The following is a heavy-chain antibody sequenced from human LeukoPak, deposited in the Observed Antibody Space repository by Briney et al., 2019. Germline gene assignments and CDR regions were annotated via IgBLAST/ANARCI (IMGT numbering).Heavy chain of an antibody. J-gene: IGHJ4*02. CDR1: GGSINSGGYY. Sequence: PPQTLSLTCTVSGGSINSGGYYWSWIRQHPGKGLEWIGYIYYSGSTYYNPSLKSRITISVDTSKNQFSLKLSSVTAADTAVYYCARAVPPQEYYFDYWGQGTLVTVSS. V-gene: IGHV4-31*03. CDR2: IYYSGST. D-gene: IGHD3-10*01. CDR3: ARAVPPQEYYFDY.